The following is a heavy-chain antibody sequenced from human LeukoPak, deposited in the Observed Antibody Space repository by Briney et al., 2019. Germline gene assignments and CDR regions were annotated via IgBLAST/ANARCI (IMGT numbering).Heavy chain of an antibody. J-gene: IGHJ6*02. V-gene: IGHV4-34*01. CDR1: GGSFSGYY. CDR2: INHSGST. CDR3: ARLMDV. Sequence: PSETLSLTCAVYGGSFSGYYWSWIRQPPGKGLEWIGEINHSGSTNYNPSLKSRVTISVDTSKNQSSLKLSSVTAADTAVYYCARLMDVWGQGTTVTVSS.